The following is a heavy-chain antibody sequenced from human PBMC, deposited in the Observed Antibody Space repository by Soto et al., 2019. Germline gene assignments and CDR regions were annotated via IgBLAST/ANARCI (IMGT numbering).Heavy chain of an antibody. V-gene: IGHV4-59*06. Sequence: SETLSLTCTVSGGSINSYYWSWIRQHPGKGLEWTGYIYYSGSTYYNPSLKSRVTISVDTSKNQFSLKLSSVTAADTAVYYCARGFAGEGGYYYYMDVWGKGTTVTVSS. D-gene: IGHD3-10*01. CDR3: ARGFAGEGGYYYYMDV. CDR1: GGSINSYY. J-gene: IGHJ6*03. CDR2: IYYSGST.